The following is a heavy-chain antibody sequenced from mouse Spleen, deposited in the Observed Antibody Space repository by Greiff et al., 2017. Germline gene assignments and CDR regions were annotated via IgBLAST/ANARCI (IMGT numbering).Heavy chain of an antibody. V-gene: IGHV1-54*01. CDR3: ARGKDYGYNY. D-gene: IGHD1-2*01. CDR2: INPGSGGT. Sequence: QVQLQQSGAELVRPGTSVKVSCKASGYAFTNYLIEWVKQRPGQGLEWIGVINPGSGGTNYNEKFKGKATLTADKSSSTAYMQLSSLTSEDSAVYFCARGKDYGYNYWGQGTTLTVSS. J-gene: IGHJ2*01. CDR1: GYAFTNYL.